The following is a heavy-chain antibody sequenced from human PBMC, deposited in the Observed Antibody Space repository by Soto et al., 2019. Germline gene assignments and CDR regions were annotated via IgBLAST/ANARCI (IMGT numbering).Heavy chain of an antibody. CDR3: AKAIGLNILTGFGLLDV. Sequence: GGSLRLSCAASGFIFSDAWINWVRQAPGKGLEWVSAISGSGGSTYYADSVKGRFTISRDNSKNTLYLQMNSLRAEDTAVYYCAKAIGLNILTGFGLLDVWGQGTTVTVSS. V-gene: IGHV3-23*01. CDR2: ISGSGGST. CDR1: GFIFSDAW. J-gene: IGHJ6*02. D-gene: IGHD3-9*01.